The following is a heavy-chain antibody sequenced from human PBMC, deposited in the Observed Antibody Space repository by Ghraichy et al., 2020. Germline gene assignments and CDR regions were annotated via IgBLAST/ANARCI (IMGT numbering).Heavy chain of an antibody. CDR2: INHSGST. D-gene: IGHD3-22*01. V-gene: IGHV4-34*01. CDR1: GGSFSGYY. CDR3: ARPGDNIYYYDSSGYYQRRRRGAFDI. J-gene: IGHJ3*02. Sequence: SETLSLTCAVYGGSFSGYYWSWIRQPPGKGLEWIGEINHSGSTNYNPSLKSRVTISVDTSKNQFSLKLSSVTAADTAVYYCARPGDNIYYYDSSGYYQRRRRGAFDIWGQGTMVTVSS.